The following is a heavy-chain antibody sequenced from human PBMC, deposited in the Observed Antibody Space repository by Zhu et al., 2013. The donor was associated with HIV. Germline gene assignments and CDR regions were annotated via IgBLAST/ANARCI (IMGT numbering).Heavy chain of an antibody. CDR2: ISPNKHGT. CDR1: GYNFTAYY. D-gene: IGHD5-12*01. V-gene: IGHV1-2*02. J-gene: IGHJ4*02. Sequence: QVQLVQSGAEAKKSGASAKVSCKVSGYNFTAYYIHWVRQAPGQGLEWLGWISPNKHGTVYAPRFEGRVTVTRDTSISTAYMDLSSLRTDDTAVYYCALTYKSGFLDYWGQGTLVTVSS. CDR3: ALTYKSGFLDY.